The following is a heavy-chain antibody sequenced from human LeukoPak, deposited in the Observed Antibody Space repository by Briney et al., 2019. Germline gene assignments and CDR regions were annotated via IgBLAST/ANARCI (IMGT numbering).Heavy chain of an antibody. CDR3: ARETPFMNYYDSSGYDY. D-gene: IGHD3-22*01. CDR1: GYTFTSYY. V-gene: IGHV1-46*01. CDR2: INPSGGST. J-gene: IGHJ4*02. Sequence: ASVKVSCKASGYTFTSYYMHWVRQAPGQGLEWMGIINPSGGSTSYAQKFQGRVTMTRDTSTSTVYMELSSLRSEDTAVYYCARETPFMNYYDSSGYDYWGQGTLVTVSS.